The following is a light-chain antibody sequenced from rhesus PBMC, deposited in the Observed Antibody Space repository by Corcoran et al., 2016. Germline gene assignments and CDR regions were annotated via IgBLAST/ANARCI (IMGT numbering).Light chain of an antibody. CDR2: KAS. J-gene: IGKJ4*01. CDR1: ENVNNH. Sequence: DIQMTQSPSSLSASIGERVTVTCRASENVNNHLNWYQQKPGKDPKFLNYKASNLQDGVPSRFRGSGSGTDYTLTISILQAEDVATYYCQQSFGVPPTFGGGTKVDLK. V-gene: IGKV1-74*01. CDR3: QQSFGVPPT.